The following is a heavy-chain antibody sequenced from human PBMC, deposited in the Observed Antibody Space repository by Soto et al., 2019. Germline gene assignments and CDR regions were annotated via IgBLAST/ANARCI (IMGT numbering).Heavy chain of an antibody. CDR1: GGSSSSSNW. J-gene: IGHJ4*02. CDR3: ARARFLEWAYFDY. CDR2: IYHSGST. D-gene: IGHD3-3*01. V-gene: IGHV4-4*02. Sequence: QVQLQESGPGLEKPSGTLSLTWAVSGGSSSSSNWWSWVREPPGKGLEWIGEIYHSGSTNYNPSLKSRVTISVDKSKNQFSLKLSSVTAADTAVYYCARARFLEWAYFDYWGQGTLVTVSS.